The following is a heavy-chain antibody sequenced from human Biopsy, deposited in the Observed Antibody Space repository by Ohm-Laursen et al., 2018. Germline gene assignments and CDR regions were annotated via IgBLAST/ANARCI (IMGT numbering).Heavy chain of an antibody. J-gene: IGHJ2*01. D-gene: IGHD3-22*01. CDR3: ARDRGYYYDRTVTGYFDL. CDR1: GDSFSSYY. CDR2: VYYTGST. Sequence: SETLSLTCPVSGDSFSSYYWSWIRQPPGKGLQWIGYVYYTGSTDYNPSLQSRVTISLDTSKNHFSLRLRSVTHADTAIYYCARDRGYYYDRTVTGYFDLWGRGTLVTVSS. V-gene: IGHV4-59*01.